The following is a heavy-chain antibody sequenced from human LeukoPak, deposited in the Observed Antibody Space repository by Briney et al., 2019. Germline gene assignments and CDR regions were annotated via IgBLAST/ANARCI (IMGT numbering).Heavy chain of an antibody. CDR2: INPNSAGT. CDR1: GYTFSDYY. CDR3: ARHSKYANNWFDP. J-gene: IGHJ5*02. Sequence: ASVKVSCKASGYTFSDYYMHWMRQAPGQGPEWMGWINPNSAGTKYAQKFQGRVTMTWDTSISTAYMELSRLTSDDTAVYYCARHSKYANNWFDPWGQGTLVTVSA. V-gene: IGHV1-2*02. D-gene: IGHD4-11*01.